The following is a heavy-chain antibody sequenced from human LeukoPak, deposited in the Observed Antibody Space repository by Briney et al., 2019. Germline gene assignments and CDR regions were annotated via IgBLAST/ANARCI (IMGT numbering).Heavy chain of an antibody. J-gene: IGHJ4*02. CDR1: GFTFSSYA. CDR2: ISSNGGST. V-gene: IGHV3-64D*09. D-gene: IGHD6-6*01. CDR3: VTSRAAFGGYSRSWGYFDY. Sequence: PGGSLRLSCSASGFTFSSYAMHWVRQAPGKGLEYVSAISSNGGSTYYADSVKGRFTISRDNSKNTLYLQMSSLRAEDTAVYYCVTSRAAFGGYSRSWGYFDYWGQGTLVTVSS.